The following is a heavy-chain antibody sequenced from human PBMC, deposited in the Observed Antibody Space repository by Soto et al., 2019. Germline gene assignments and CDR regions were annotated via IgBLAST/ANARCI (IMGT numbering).Heavy chain of an antibody. Sequence: QVQLQESGPGLVTPSQTLSLSCTVSGDSISSGAYYWSWVRQFPGKGLEWIGYVHYSGNTFYTPSLTSRLSLSLDTSQTQFSLNLNSVTAADTAVYYCAASRKGGWTCDYWGQGTLVTVAS. D-gene: IGHD6-19*01. CDR2: VHYSGNT. CDR3: AASRKGGWTCDY. J-gene: IGHJ4*02. CDR1: GDSISSGAYY. V-gene: IGHV4-31*03.